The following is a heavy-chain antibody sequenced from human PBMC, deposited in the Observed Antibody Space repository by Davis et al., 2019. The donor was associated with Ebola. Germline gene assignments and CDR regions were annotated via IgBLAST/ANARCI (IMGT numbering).Heavy chain of an antibody. D-gene: IGHD3-10*01. CDR3: AREGKEYYFDY. V-gene: IGHV3-66*01. CDR1: AFTASSNY. Sequence: PGRSLRPSCPPSAFTASSNYMSWVRQAPGKGLGWVSVSYSVGSTYYPDSVKGRFPISRDNAKNQPYLQMNSLRAEDTAVYYCAREGKEYYFDYWGQGTLVTVSS. CDR2: SYSVGST. J-gene: IGHJ4*02.